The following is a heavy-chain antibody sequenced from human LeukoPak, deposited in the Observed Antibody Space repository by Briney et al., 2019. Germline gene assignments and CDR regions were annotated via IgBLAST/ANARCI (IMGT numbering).Heavy chain of an antibody. V-gene: IGHV4-31*03. CDR1: GGCISSGGYY. J-gene: IGHJ5*02. D-gene: IGHD3-10*01. CDR2: IYYSGST. CDR3: ARAEPSITMVRGVIWFDP. Sequence: PSETLSLTCTVPGGCISSGGYYWSWIRQHPGKGLEWIGYIYYSGSTYYNPSLKSRVTISVDTSKNQFSLKLSSVTAADTAVYYCARAEPSITMVRGVIWFDPWGQGTLVTVSS.